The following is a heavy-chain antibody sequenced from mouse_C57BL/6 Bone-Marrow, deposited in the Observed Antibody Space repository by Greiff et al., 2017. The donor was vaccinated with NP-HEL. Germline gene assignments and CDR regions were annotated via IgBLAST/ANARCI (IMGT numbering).Heavy chain of an antibody. J-gene: IGHJ2*01. CDR2: ISYDGSN. V-gene: IGHV3-6*01. CDR3: ARDGQLRLRYFDY. CDR1: GYSITSGYY. Sequence: EVQLVESGPGLVKPSQSLSLTCSVTGYSITSGYYWNWIRQFPGNKLEWMGYISYDGSNNYNPSLKNRISITRDTSKNQFFLKLNSVTTEDTATYYCARDGQLRLRYFDYWGQGTTLTVSS. D-gene: IGHD3-2*02.